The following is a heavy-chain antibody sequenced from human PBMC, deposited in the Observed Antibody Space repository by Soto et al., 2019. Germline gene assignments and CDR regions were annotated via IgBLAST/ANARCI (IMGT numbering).Heavy chain of an antibody. Sequence: SSVKVSSKASGGTFSSYAISWVRQAPGQGLEWMEGIIPIFGTANYAQKFQGRVTITADESTSTAYMELSSLRSEDTAVYYCARICSSFGEHAGYHYYDGMDVWGQGTTVTVSS. J-gene: IGHJ6*02. CDR2: IIPIFGTA. D-gene: IGHD6-6*01. V-gene: IGHV1-69*13. CDR1: GGTFSSYA. CDR3: ARICSSFGEHAGYHYYDGMDV.